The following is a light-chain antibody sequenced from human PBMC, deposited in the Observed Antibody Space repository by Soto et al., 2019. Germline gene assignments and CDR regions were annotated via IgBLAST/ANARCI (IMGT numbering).Light chain of an antibody. V-gene: IGKV1-5*03. Sequence: DIQITQSPSTLSASVGDRVTITCRASQSIDSWLAWHQQKPGRAPKLLISKASSLESGVPSRFSGSGFGTEFTLTISSLQPDDFATYYCQQYNSYRAFGQGTKVDIK. J-gene: IGKJ1*01. CDR1: QSIDSW. CDR3: QQYNSYRA. CDR2: KAS.